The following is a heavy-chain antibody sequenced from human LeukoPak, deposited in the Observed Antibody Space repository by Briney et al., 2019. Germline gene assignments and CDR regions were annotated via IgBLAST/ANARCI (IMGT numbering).Heavy chain of an antibody. CDR1: GYTFTSYY. D-gene: IGHD3-3*01. J-gene: IGHJ5*02. Sequence: GASVKVSCKASGYTFTSYYMHWVRQAPGQGLEWMGIINPSGGSTSYAQKFQGRVTMTRDMSTSTVYMELSSLRSEDTAVYYCARDRRVFGSSTGGWFDPWGQGILVTVSS. V-gene: IGHV1-46*01. CDR3: ARDRRVFGSSTGGWFDP. CDR2: INPSGGST.